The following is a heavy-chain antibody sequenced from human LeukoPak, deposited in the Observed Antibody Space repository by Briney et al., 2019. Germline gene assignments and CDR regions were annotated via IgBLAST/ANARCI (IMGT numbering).Heavy chain of an antibody. V-gene: IGHV1-2*02. CDR2: INPNSGGT. D-gene: IGHD6-13*01. CDR1: GYTFTVYY. J-gene: IGHJ4*02. Sequence: ASVKVSCKASGYTFTVYYMHWVRQAPGQGLEWMGWINPNSGGTNYAQKFQGRVTMTRDTSISTAYMELSRLRSDDTAVYYCATDAGQQLVRYTLDYWGQGTLVTVSS. CDR3: ATDAGQQLVRYTLDY.